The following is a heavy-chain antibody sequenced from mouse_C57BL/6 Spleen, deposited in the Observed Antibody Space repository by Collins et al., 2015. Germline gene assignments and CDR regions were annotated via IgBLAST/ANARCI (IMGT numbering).Heavy chain of an antibody. D-gene: IGHD2-4*01. Sequence: SLTCTVTGYSITSDYAWNWIRQFPGNKLEWMGYISYSGSTSYNPSLKSRISITRDTSKNQFFLQLNSVTTEDTATYYCARYYDYDGDFDYWGQGTTLTVSS. CDR2: ISYSGST. V-gene: IGHV3-2*02. J-gene: IGHJ2*01. CDR1: GYSITSDYA. CDR3: ARYYDYDGDFDY.